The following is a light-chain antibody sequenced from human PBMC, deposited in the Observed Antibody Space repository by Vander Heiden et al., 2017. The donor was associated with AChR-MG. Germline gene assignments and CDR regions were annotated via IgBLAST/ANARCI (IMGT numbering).Light chain of an antibody. V-gene: IGLV6-57*03. CDR1: GCSIDRNH. Sequence: NFMLNQLPSVSESPGKTITIPLTRSGCSIDRNHVQRYQQRPGSAPTTVICEDNQRPSGVPDRFSGSIDSSSNSASLTITGLKTEDEAGYYCQSYHRNNVVFGGGTKLTVL. CDR2: EDN. J-gene: IGLJ2*01. CDR3: QSYHRNNVV.